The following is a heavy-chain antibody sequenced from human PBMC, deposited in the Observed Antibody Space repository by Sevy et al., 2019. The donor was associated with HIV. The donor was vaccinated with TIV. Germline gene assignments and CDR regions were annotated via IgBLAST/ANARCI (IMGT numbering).Heavy chain of an antibody. CDR1: GGTFSSYA. J-gene: IGHJ6*02. Sequence: ASVKVSCKASGGTFSSYAISWVRQAPGQGLEWMGGIIPIFGTANYAQKFQGRVTITADESTSTAYMELSSLRSEDTAVYYCARDRALHCSSTSCYGFYYYCMDVWGQGTTVTVSS. V-gene: IGHV1-69*13. CDR2: IIPIFGTA. CDR3: ARDRALHCSSTSCYGFYYYCMDV. D-gene: IGHD2-2*01.